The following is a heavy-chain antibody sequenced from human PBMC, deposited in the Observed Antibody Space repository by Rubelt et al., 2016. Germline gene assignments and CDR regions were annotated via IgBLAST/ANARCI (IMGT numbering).Heavy chain of an antibody. J-gene: IGHJ4*02. CDR2: IYSGGST. V-gene: IGHV3-53*04. D-gene: IGHD6-19*01. CDR3: AKENSGLYFLDD. Sequence: EVQLLDSGGGLVQPGGSLRLSCAASGFTFSNAWMSWVRQPPGKGLEWVSVIYSGGSTYYADSVKGRFTISRHNSKNTLYLQMNSLRAEDAGVYYCAKENSGLYFLDDWGQGTLVTVSP. CDR1: GFTFSNAW.